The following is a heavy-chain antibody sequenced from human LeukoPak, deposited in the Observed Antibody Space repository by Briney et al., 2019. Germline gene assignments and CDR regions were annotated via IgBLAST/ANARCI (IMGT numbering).Heavy chain of an antibody. CDR3: ARGPHLWPTYYYYYYMDV. V-gene: IGHV3-7*01. J-gene: IGHJ6*03. CDR2: IKQDGSEK. CDR1: GFTFSESW. D-gene: IGHD3-10*01. Sequence: PGGSLRLSCAASGFTFSESWMSWVRQAPGKGLEWVANIKQDGSEKYYVDSVKGRFTISRYNAKNSLYLQMNSLRAEDTAVYYCARGPHLWPTYYYYYYMDVWGKGITVTVSS.